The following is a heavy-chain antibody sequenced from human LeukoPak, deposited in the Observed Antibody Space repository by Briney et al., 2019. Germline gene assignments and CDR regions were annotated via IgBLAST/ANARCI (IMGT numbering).Heavy chain of an antibody. Sequence: ASVKVSCKASGYTFTGYYMHWVRQAPGQGLEWMGWINPNSGGTNYAQKFQGRVTMTRDTSISTAYMELSRLRSDDTAVYYCARGLSGFYPYFDYWGQGTLVTVPS. CDR3: ARGLSGFYPYFDY. CDR1: GYTFTGYY. V-gene: IGHV1-2*02. D-gene: IGHD3-22*01. J-gene: IGHJ4*02. CDR2: INPNSGGT.